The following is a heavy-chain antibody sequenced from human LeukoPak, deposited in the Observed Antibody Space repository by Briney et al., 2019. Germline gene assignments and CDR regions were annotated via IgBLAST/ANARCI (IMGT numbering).Heavy chain of an antibody. CDR1: GFTFCDYY. V-gene: IGHV3-11*01. CDR2: ITSSGDDI. J-gene: IGHJ4*02. CDR3: ASDIVATSGDF. D-gene: IGHD5-12*01. Sequence: SGGSLRLSCAASGFTFCDYYMSWIRQAPGKGLEWVAYITSSGDDIYYADSVKGRFAISRDNAKNALFLRMSSLRVEDTATYYCASDIVATSGDFWGQGTLVSVSS.